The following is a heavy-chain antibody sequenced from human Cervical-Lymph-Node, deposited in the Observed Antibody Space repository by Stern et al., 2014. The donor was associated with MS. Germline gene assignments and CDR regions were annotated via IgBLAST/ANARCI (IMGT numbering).Heavy chain of an antibody. CDR1: GVSISTYY. J-gene: IGHJ6*02. CDR3: ARDVGLDV. Sequence: QLQLQESGPGLVRPSETLSLTCTVSGVSISTYYLSWIRQPPGKGLDWIGYIYDSGITNYNPSLKSRVTLSVDTSKNQFSLKLSSVTAADTAIYYGARDVGLDVWGQGTTVTVSS. V-gene: IGHV4-59*01. CDR2: IYDSGIT.